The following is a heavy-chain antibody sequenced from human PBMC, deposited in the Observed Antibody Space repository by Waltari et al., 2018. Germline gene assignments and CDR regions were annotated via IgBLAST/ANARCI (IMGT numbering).Heavy chain of an antibody. J-gene: IGHJ4*02. CDR2: ISYDGSNK. D-gene: IGHD5-18*01. CDR1: GFTFSSYA. CDR3: ARGGVDTATPLDY. V-gene: IGHV3-30*01. Sequence: QVQLVESGGGVVQPGRSLRLSCAASGFTFSSYALHWVRQAPGKGLECVAVISYDGSNKYYADSVKGRFTISRDNSKNTLYLQMNSLRAEDTAVYYCARGGVDTATPLDYWGQGTLVTVSS.